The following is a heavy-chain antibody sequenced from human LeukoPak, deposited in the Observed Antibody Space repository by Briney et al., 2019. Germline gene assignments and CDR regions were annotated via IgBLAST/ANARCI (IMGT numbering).Heavy chain of an antibody. Sequence: PGGSLRLSCAASGFTFTRYWMAWVRQAPGKSLEWVANIKQDGSEQYHVDSVRGRFTMSRDNTKNIVFLQMDSLRVEDTAVYYCARVSRSGYYGEYWGQGTTVTVSS. V-gene: IGHV3-7*01. CDR1: GFTFTRYW. CDR3: ARVSRSGYYGEY. CDR2: IKQDGSEQ. D-gene: IGHD3-3*01. J-gene: IGHJ4*02.